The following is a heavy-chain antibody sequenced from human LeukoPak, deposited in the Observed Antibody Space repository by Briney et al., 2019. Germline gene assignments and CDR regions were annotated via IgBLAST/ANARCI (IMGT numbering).Heavy chain of an antibody. V-gene: IGHV1-46*01. Sequence: ASVKVSCKASGYTFTNNYMHWVRQAPGQGLEWMGIINPSGDNTWYAQKFQGRVTMTRDMATSTDYMEVSSLKSEDTAVYYCATQLSSGWPLRHLPFDYWGQGTLVTVSS. J-gene: IGHJ4*02. D-gene: IGHD3-22*01. CDR2: INPSGDNT. CDR1: GYTFTNNY. CDR3: ATQLSSGWPLRHLPFDY.